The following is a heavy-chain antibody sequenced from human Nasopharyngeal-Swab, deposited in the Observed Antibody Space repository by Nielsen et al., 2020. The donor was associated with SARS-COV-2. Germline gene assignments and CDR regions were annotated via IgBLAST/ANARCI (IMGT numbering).Heavy chain of an antibody. Sequence: GESLKISCAASGFTFSSSPMSWVRQAPGKGLEWVSAISGSGGSTYYADSVKGRFTISRDNSKNTLYLQMNSLRAEDTAVYYCAKDGSSSSRQYYFDYWGQGTLVTVSS. J-gene: IGHJ4*02. CDR3: AKDGSSSSRQYYFDY. D-gene: IGHD6-13*01. CDR2: ISGSGGST. V-gene: IGHV3-23*01. CDR1: GFTFSSSP.